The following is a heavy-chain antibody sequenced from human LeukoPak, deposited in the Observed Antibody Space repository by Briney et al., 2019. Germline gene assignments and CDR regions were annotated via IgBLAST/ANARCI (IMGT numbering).Heavy chain of an antibody. CDR1: GFTFSSYW. CDR3: ARDKGRGYSYGRSGP. J-gene: IGHJ5*02. CDR2: IKQDGSEK. D-gene: IGHD5-18*01. V-gene: IGHV3-7*01. Sequence: GGSLRLSCAASGFTFSSYWMSWVRQAPGKGLEWVANIKQDGSEKYYVDSVKGRFTISRDNAKNSLYPQMNSLRAEDTAVYYCARDKGRGYSYGRSGPWGQGTLVTVSS.